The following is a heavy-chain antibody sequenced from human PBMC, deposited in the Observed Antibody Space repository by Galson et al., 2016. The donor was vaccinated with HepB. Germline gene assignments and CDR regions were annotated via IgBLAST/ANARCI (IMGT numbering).Heavy chain of an antibody. CDR1: GYTFTDYY. CDR2: INPISGGT. Sequence: SVKVSCKASGYTFTDYYMHWVRQAPGQGLEWMGWINPISGGTNYAQKFRGRVTMTRDTSISTAYMGLSRLTSDDTDIYYCARYVDHSSPTYYYYYGLDVWGKEPTLTVSS. J-gene: IGHJ6*04. CDR3: ARYVDHSSPTYYYYYGLDV. V-gene: IGHV1-2*02. D-gene: IGHD6-13*01.